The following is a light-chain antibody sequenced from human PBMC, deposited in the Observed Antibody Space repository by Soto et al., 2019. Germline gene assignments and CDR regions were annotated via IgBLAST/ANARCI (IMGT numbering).Light chain of an antibody. CDR3: HQYHTYST. V-gene: IGKV1-5*01. CDR1: QTISTW. CDR2: DAS. J-gene: IGKJ1*01. Sequence: DIQMTQSPSTLSASVGDRLIITCRASQTISTWVAWYQHKTGKAPPXLIYDASSLESGVPSRFSGGGSGTEFTLTISSLQPDDFATYYCHQYHTYSTFGQGTKVDIK.